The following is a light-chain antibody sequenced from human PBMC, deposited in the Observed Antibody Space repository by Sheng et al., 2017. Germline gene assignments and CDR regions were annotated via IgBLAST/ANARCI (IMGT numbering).Light chain of an antibody. CDR1: QGISSY. CDR2: AAS. Sequence: AIRMTQSPSSFSASTGDRVTITCRASQGISSYLAWYQQKPGKAPKLLIYAASTLQSGVPSRFSGSGSGTDFTLTISCLQSEDFATYYCQQYYSYPLTFGGGTKXGD. V-gene: IGKV1-8*01. J-gene: IGKJ4*01. CDR3: QQYYSYPLT.